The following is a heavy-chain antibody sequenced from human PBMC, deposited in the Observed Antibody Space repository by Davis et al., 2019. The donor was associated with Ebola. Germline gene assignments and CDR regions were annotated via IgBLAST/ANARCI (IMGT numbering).Heavy chain of an antibody. CDR1: GGSISSYY. J-gene: IGHJ4*02. CDR3: ARHVGFSTVLRDYFDY. CDR2: IYYSGST. Sequence: GSLRLSCTVSGGSISSYYWSWIRQPPGKGLEWIGYIYYSGSTNYNPSLKSRVTISVDTSKNQFSLKLSSVTAADTAVYYCARHVGFSTVLRDYFDYWGQGTLVTVSS. V-gene: IGHV4-59*08. D-gene: IGHD4-17*01.